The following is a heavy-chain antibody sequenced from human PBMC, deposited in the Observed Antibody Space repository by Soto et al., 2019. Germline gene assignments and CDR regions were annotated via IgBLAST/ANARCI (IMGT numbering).Heavy chain of an antibody. CDR3: ANFKQLVGSDWIGDY. J-gene: IGHJ4*02. D-gene: IGHD6-6*01. Sequence: QVQLVESGGGVVQPGRSLRLSCAASGFTFSSYGMHWVRQAPGKGLEWVAVISYDGSNKYYADSVKGRFTISRDNSKNTLYLQMNSLRAEDTAVYYCANFKQLVGSDWIGDYWGQGTLVTVSS. CDR2: ISYDGSNK. V-gene: IGHV3-30*18. CDR1: GFTFSSYG.